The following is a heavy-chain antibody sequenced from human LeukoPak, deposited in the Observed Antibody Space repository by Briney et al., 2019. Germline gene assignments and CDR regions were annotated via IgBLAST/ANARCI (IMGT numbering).Heavy chain of an antibody. CDR1: GFTFSSYA. CDR2: ITGSGGYT. J-gene: IGHJ4*02. D-gene: IGHD3-22*01. Sequence: GGSLRLSCAASGFTFSSYAMTWVRQAPGKGLGWVSTITGSGGYTYYADSVKGRFTISRDNSKNTLFLRMNSLRAEDTAVYFCAKQSLYDSSGHFHYWGQGTLVTVSS. CDR3: AKQSLYDSSGHFHY. V-gene: IGHV3-23*01.